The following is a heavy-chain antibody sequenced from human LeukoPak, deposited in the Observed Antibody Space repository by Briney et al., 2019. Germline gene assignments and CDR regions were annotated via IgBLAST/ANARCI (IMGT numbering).Heavy chain of an antibody. Sequence: GASVKVSCKASGYIFTAYYLHWVRQTPGQGLEWMGYIHPYRGVTNYAHKFHGRVTLTRDTSINTAYMELSILRSDDTAVYYCARVRGQQLGVIDYWGQGTLVTVSS. CDR3: ARVRGQQLGVIDY. D-gene: IGHD3-10*01. V-gene: IGHV1-2*07. CDR1: GYIFTAYY. J-gene: IGHJ4*02. CDR2: IHPYRGVT.